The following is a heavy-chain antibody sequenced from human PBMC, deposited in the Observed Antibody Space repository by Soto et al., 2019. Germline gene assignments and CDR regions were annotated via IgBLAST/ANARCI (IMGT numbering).Heavy chain of an antibody. Sequence: QVQLVESGGGVVQPGRSLRLSCAASGFTFSGYAFHWVRQAPGKGLEWVALISFHGRDTSYADPVRGRFNLSRDNSKNTLFLEMNSLRTEDTAVYFCARAYCSPTSCYHHGGPQYISYYGMDVWGQGTTVTVSS. CDR3: ARAYCSPTSCYHHGGPQYISYYGMDV. V-gene: IGHV3-30*04. CDR2: ISFHGRDT. CDR1: GFTFSGYA. D-gene: IGHD2-2*01. J-gene: IGHJ6*02.